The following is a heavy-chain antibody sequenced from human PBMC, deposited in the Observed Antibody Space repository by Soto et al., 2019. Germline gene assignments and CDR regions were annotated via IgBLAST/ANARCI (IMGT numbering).Heavy chain of an antibody. CDR3: ARGGNTNWRYFDY. Sequence: EVQLVESGGGLVQPGGSLRLSCAASGFTLSDYYMDWLRQAPGEGLEWVGRTRNRANRHTTEYAASVNGRFTISRDDSSNSLYLQINSLKTEDTAVYYCARGGNTNWRYFDYWGQGTLVTVSS. D-gene: IGHD1-1*01. CDR2: TRNRANRHTT. V-gene: IGHV3-72*01. CDR1: GFTLSDYY. J-gene: IGHJ4*02.